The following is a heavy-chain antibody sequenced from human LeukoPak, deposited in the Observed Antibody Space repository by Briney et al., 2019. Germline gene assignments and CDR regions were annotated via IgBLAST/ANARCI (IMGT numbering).Heavy chain of an antibody. V-gene: IGHV3-23*01. D-gene: IGHD1-26*01. J-gene: IGHJ4*02. CDR1: GFTFSSYA. Sequence: TGGSLRLSCAASGFTFSSYAMSWVRQAPGKGLEWVSAISGGGGSGGSTYYADSVKGRFTISRDNSKNTLYLQLNSLRAEDTAGYFRAIRGSYWAWAHWGQGTLVTISS. CDR2: ISGGGGSGGST. CDR3: AIRGSYWAWAH.